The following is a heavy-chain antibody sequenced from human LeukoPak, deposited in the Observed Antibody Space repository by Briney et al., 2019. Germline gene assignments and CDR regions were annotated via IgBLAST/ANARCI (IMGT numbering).Heavy chain of an antibody. J-gene: IGHJ5*02. Sequence: GGSLRLSCAASGFTFSSYWMSWVRQAPGKGLEWVANIKQDGSEKYYVDSVKGRFTISRDNAKNSLHLQMNSLRAEDTAVYYCARDDCSSISCYHNWFDPWGQGTLVTVSS. CDR1: GFTFSSYW. D-gene: IGHD2-2*01. V-gene: IGHV3-7*01. CDR2: IKQDGSEK. CDR3: ARDDCSSISCYHNWFDP.